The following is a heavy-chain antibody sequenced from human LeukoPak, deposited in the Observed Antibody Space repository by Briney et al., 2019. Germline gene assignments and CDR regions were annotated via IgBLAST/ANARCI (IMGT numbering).Heavy chain of an antibody. CDR1: GFTFRSYA. V-gene: IGHV3-23*01. Sequence: LPGGSLRLSCAASGFTFRSYAMSWVRQAPGKGLEWVSAISGSGGSTYYADSVKGRFTISRDNSKNTLYLQMNSLRAEDTAVYYCGREYASSGYCDSWGQGTLFTVSS. CDR3: GREYASSGYCDS. J-gene: IGHJ4*02. CDR2: ISGSGGST. D-gene: IGHD3-22*01.